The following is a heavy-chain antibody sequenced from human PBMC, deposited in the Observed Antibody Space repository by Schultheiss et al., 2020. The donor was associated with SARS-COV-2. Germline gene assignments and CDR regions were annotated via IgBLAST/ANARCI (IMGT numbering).Heavy chain of an antibody. D-gene: IGHD6-25*01. Sequence: SQTLSLTCAVYGGSFSGYYWSWIRQPPGKGLEWIGEINHRGSTNYSPSLRKRVNMSVDPSKKQFSLKLTSVTAADTGVYYCASSGQGAFDIWGQGTMVTVSS. CDR3: ASSGQGAFDI. V-gene: IGHV4-34*01. CDR1: GGSFSGYY. CDR2: INHRGST. J-gene: IGHJ3*02.